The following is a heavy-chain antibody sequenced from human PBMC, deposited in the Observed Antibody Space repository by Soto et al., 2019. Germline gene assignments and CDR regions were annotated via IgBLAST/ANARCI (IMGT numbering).Heavy chain of an antibody. D-gene: IGHD2-2*01. CDR1: VFTFSSFA. J-gene: IGHJ6*02. Sequence: PGGSLRLSCAASVFTFSSFAMSWVRQAPGKGLEWVSAISGSDNSTYYADSVKGRFTISRDNSKNTLYLQMSSLRADDTAVYYSAPMRVWGQGTTVTVSS. CDR2: ISGSDNST. CDR3: APMRV. V-gene: IGHV3-23*01.